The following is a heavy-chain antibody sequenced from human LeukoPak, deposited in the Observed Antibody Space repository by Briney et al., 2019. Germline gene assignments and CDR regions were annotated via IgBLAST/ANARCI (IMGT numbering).Heavy chain of an antibody. CDR1: GFTFSSYS. Sequence: GRSLRLSCAASGFTFSSYSMHWVRQAPGKGLEWVAVIWYDGSNKYYADSVKGRFTISRDNSKNTLYLQMNSLRAEDTAVYYCARDFTVRGVIIGAFDIWGQGTMVTVSS. CDR2: IWYDGSNK. D-gene: IGHD3-10*01. J-gene: IGHJ3*02. CDR3: ARDFTVRGVIIGAFDI. V-gene: IGHV3-33*01.